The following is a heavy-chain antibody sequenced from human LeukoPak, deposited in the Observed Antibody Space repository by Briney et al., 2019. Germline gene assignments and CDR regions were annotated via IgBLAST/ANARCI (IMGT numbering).Heavy chain of an antibody. V-gene: IGHV3-23*01. CDR2: ISGSGGST. Sequence: PGGSLRLSCAASGFTFSSYAMSWVRQAPGKGLEWVSSISGSGGSTYYGDSVKGRFTISRDNSKNTLYLQMNSLRAEDTAVYYCAKDPRSLIVVVPAAFDYWGQGTLVTVSS. D-gene: IGHD2-2*01. J-gene: IGHJ4*02. CDR3: AKDPRSLIVVVPAAFDY. CDR1: GFTFSSYA.